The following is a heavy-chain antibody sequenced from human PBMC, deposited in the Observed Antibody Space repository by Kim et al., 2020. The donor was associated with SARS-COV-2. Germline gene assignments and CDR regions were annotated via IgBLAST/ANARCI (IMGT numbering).Heavy chain of an antibody. D-gene: IGHD3-10*01. V-gene: IGHV4-4*02. Sequence: SETLSLTCAVSGASISSSNWWSWVRQPPGKGLEWIGEIREIYHSGSTNYNPSLKSRLTISVDKSKNQFSLKLSSVPAADTAVYYCARSPGYYGMDVWGQG. J-gene: IGHJ6*01. CDR3: ARSPGYYGMDV. CDR1: GASISSSNW. CDR2: IREIYHSGST.